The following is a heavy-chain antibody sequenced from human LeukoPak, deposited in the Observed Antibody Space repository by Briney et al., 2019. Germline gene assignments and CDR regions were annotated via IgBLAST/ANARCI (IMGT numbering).Heavy chain of an antibody. V-gene: IGHV3-7*01. D-gene: IGHD2-15*01. CDR3: GGFGYEAGVDL. CDR2: IKPDGSET. Sequence: GGSLRLSCAASGFMFSTYWMTWVRQAPGKGPEWVANIKPDGSETYYVDAVKGRFTISRDNTKNLLYLQMNNLRGEDAAVYRCGGFGYEAGVDLWGQGTLVTVSS. J-gene: IGHJ4*02. CDR1: GFMFSTYW.